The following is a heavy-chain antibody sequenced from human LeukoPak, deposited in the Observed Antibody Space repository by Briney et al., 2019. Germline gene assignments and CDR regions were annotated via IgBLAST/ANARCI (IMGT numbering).Heavy chain of an antibody. CDR2: ISSSSSYI. CDR1: GFTFSSYS. D-gene: IGHD3-22*01. J-gene: IGHJ4*02. CDR3: AKEYYYDSSGSNY. V-gene: IGHV3-21*04. Sequence: GGSLRLSCAASGFTFSSYSMNWVRQAPGKGLEWVSSISSSSSYIFYADSVKGRFTISRDNSKNTLYLQMNSLRAEDTAVYYCAKEYYYDSSGSNYWGQGTLVTVSS.